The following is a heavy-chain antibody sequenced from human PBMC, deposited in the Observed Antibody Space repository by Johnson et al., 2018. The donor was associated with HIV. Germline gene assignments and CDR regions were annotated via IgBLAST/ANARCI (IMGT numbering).Heavy chain of an antibody. Sequence: VQLVEYGGGLIQPGGSLRLSCAASGFTVSSNYMSWVRQAPGKGLEWVSVIYSGGSPYYADFVKGRFTISRDNSKNTLYLQMNSLRAEDTAVYYCLIRDAFDIWGQGTMVTVSS. CDR2: IYSGGSP. J-gene: IGHJ3*02. CDR1: GFTVSSNY. V-gene: IGHV3-53*01. CDR3: LIRDAFDI. D-gene: IGHD2-8*01.